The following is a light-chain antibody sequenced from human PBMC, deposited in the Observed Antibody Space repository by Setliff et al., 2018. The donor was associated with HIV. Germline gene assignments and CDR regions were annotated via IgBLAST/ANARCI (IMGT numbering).Light chain of an antibody. CDR3: SSYAGSNNLYV. V-gene: IGLV2-8*01. CDR1: SSDVGGYSY. CDR2: EVS. Sequence: QSALTQPPSASGSPGQSVTISCTGTSSDVGGYSYVSWYQQHPGKAPKLMIYEVSKRPSGVPDRFSGSKSGNTASLTVSGLQAEDEADYYCSSYAGSNNLYVFGTGTKVNRP. J-gene: IGLJ1*01.